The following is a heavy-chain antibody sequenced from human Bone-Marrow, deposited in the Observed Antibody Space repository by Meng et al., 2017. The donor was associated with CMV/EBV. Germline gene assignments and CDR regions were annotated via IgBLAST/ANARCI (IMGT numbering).Heavy chain of an antibody. Sequence: FTLSNHAMSWVRQAPGKGLEWVSTISYSGFNTYYADSVRGRFTVSRANSENTLYLQMNSLRAEDTAVYYCAKYESGRYSSTPYYLDYWGQGSLVTVSS. CDR1: FTLSNHA. CDR3: AKYESGRYSSTPYYLDY. CDR2: ISYSGFNT. J-gene: IGHJ4*02. V-gene: IGHV3-23*01. D-gene: IGHD1-26*01.